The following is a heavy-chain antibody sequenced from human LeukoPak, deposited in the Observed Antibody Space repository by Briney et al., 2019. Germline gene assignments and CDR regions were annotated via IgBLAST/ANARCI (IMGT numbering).Heavy chain of an antibody. CDR3: AKGSGKCYDSSGYYY. D-gene: IGHD3-22*01. Sequence: GGSLRLSCAASGXTFSSYAMSWVRQAPGKGLEWVSAISGSGGSTYNADSVKGRFTISRDNSKNTLYLQMNSLRAEDTAVYYCAKGSGKCYDSSGYYYWGQGTLVTVSS. CDR2: ISGSGGST. V-gene: IGHV3-23*01. J-gene: IGHJ4*02. CDR1: GXTFSSYA.